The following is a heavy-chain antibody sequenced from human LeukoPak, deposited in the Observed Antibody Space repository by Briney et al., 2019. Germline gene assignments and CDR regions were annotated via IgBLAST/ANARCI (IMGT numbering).Heavy chain of an antibody. CDR3: TLYNY. J-gene: IGHJ4*02. Sequence: GASVKVSCTASGGTFSSYAISWVRQAPGQGLEWIGCINPDNGDTKYSQEFQGRVSITRDTSATTAYMELSSLRSEDMAVYYCTLYNYWGQGTLVTVSS. CDR2: INPDNGDT. D-gene: IGHD1-14*01. CDR1: GGTFSSYA. V-gene: IGHV1-3*03.